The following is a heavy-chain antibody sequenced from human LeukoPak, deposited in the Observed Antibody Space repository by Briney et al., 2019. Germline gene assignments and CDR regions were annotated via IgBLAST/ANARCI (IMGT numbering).Heavy chain of an antibody. J-gene: IGHJ4*02. Sequence: GGSLRLSCVASGFTFSWYWMSWVRQAPGKGLEWVASIKPDGSEDFYADSVKGRFNISRDNAKNSLFLQMTNLKAEDTAVYYCAVDRRFKIFDYWGQGTLVTVSS. V-gene: IGHV3-7*01. CDR2: IKPDGSED. CDR3: AVDRRFKIFDY. CDR1: GFTFSWYW. D-gene: IGHD5-24*01.